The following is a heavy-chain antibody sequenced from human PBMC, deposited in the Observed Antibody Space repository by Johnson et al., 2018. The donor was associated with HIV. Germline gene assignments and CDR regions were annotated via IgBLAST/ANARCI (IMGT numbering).Heavy chain of an antibody. CDR1: GFTFSSYG. CDR2: IRYDGSDK. J-gene: IGHJ3*02. CDR3: AREGFWGSGSYYNPDAFDI. V-gene: IGHV3-30*02. Sequence: VQLVESGGGVVQPGRSLRLSCAASGFTFSSYGMHWVRQAPGKGLEWVAFIRYDGSDKHYADSVKGRFTISRDNSKNTVYLQTNSLRAEDTAVYYCAREGFWGSGSYYNPDAFDIWGQGTMVTVSS. D-gene: IGHD3-10*01.